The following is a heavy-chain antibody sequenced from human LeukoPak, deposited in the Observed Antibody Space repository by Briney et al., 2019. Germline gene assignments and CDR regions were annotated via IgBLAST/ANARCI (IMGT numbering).Heavy chain of an antibody. J-gene: IGHJ5*02. CDR3: ARVDYSGSGSYYGNWFDP. Sequence: ASVTVSCKASGYTFTSYDINWVRQAPGQGLEWMGWMNPNSGNTGYAQKFQGRVTMTRNTSISTAYMELSSLRSEDTAVYYCARVDYSGSGSYYGNWFDPWGQGTLVTVSS. CDR2: MNPNSGNT. D-gene: IGHD3-10*01. CDR1: GYTFTSYD. V-gene: IGHV1-8*01.